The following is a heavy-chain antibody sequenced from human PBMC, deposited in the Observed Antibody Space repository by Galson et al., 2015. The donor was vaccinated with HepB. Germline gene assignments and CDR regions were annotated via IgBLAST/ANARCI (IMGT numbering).Heavy chain of an antibody. CDR1: GFTFSSYG. CDR3: ARDWRCSSTSCYLFDY. CDR2: IWYDGSNK. J-gene: IGHJ4*02. D-gene: IGHD2-2*01. Sequence: SLRLSCAASGFTFSSYGMHWVRQAPGKGLEWVAVIWYDGSNKYYADSVKGRFTISRDNSKNTLYLQMNSLRAEDTAVYYCARDWRCSSTSCYLFDYWGQGTLVTVSS. V-gene: IGHV3-33*01.